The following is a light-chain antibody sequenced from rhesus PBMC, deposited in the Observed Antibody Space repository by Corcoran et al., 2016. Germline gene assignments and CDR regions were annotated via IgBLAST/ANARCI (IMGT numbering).Light chain of an antibody. CDR1: QRISNW. CDR2: RTS. V-gene: IGKV1-69*01. Sequence: DIQMTQSPSSLSASVGDRVTITCRASQRISNWLAWYQQKPGRAPKLLRYRTSKVEKGVPSRFSGGGSGTDFTLPISSLQPEDIATYYCQQNDNSPWTFGQGTKVEIK. J-gene: IGKJ1*01. CDR3: QQNDNSPWT.